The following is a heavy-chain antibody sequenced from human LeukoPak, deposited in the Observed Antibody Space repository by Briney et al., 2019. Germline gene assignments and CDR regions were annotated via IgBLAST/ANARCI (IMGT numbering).Heavy chain of an antibody. Sequence: GGSLRLSCAASGFTFSSYAMHWVRQAPGKGLEWVANIKQDGSEKYYVDSVKGRFTISRDNAKNSLYLQMNSLRAEDTAVYYCARDIPQTGYSSSWYFDYWGQGTLVTVSS. J-gene: IGHJ4*02. CDR2: IKQDGSEK. D-gene: IGHD6-13*01. V-gene: IGHV3-7*03. CDR3: ARDIPQTGYSSSWYFDY. CDR1: GFTFSSYA.